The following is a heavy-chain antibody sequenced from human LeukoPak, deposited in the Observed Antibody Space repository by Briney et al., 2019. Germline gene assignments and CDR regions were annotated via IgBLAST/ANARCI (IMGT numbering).Heavy chain of an antibody. CDR1: GDTFSSYA. J-gene: IGHJ5*02. CDR3: ASNYGSGTGGFDP. D-gene: IGHD3-10*01. Sequence: VASVKVSCKASGDTFSSYAISWVRQAPGQGLEWMGGIIPIFGTANYAQKFQGRVTITADKSTSTAYMELSSLRSEDTAVYYCASNYGSGTGGFDPWGQGTLVTVSS. V-gene: IGHV1-69*06. CDR2: IIPIFGTA.